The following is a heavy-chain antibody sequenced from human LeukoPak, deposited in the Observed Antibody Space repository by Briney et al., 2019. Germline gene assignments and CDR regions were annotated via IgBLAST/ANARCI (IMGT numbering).Heavy chain of an antibody. J-gene: IGHJ4*02. CDR3: ARDTGWYSSVWFLDY. D-gene: IGHD6-19*01. Sequence: ASVKVSCKASGYTFTSYGISWVRQAPGQGLEWMGWISAYNGNTNYAQKLQGRVTMTTDTSTSTAYMELRSLRSDDTAVYYCARDTGWYSSVWFLDYWGQGTLVTVSS. CDR2: ISAYNGNT. CDR1: GYTFTSYG. V-gene: IGHV1-18*01.